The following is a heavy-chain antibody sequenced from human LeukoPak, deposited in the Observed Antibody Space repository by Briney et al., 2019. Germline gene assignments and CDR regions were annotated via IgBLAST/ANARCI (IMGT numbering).Heavy chain of an antibody. D-gene: IGHD1-26*01. Sequence: ASVKASCKASGYTFTSYYMHWVRQAPGQGLEWMGIINPSGGSTSYAQKFQGRVAMTRDTSTGTVYMELSSLRSEDTAVYYCARDRGWFDPWGQGTLVTVSS. V-gene: IGHV1-46*01. J-gene: IGHJ5*02. CDR3: ARDRGWFDP. CDR2: INPSGGST. CDR1: GYTFTSYY.